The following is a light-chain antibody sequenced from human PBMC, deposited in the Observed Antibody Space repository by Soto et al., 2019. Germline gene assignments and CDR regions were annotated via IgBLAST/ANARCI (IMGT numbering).Light chain of an antibody. CDR2: EVI. CDR3: SSYAGSNHVV. J-gene: IGLJ2*01. V-gene: IGLV2-8*01. Sequence: QSALTQPASASGSPGQSVTISCTGTSSDVGGYNYVFWYQQHPGKAPKLMIYEVIKRPTGVPDRFFGSKSGNSASLTVSGRQAEDEADYYCSSYAGSNHVVFGRGTQLTVL. CDR1: SSDVGGYNY.